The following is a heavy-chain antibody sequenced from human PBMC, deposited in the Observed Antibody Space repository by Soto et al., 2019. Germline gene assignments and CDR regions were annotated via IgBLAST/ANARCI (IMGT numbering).Heavy chain of an antibody. V-gene: IGHV5-51*01. Sequence: GESLKISCNGSGYSFTSYWIGWVRQMPGKGLEWMGIIYPGDSDTRYSPSFQGQVTISADKSISTAYLQWSSLKASDTAMYYCASHTTYCGGDCYREAFDIWGQGTMVTV. CDR2: IYPGDSDT. J-gene: IGHJ3*02. CDR3: ASHTTYCGGDCYREAFDI. CDR1: GYSFTSYW. D-gene: IGHD2-21*02.